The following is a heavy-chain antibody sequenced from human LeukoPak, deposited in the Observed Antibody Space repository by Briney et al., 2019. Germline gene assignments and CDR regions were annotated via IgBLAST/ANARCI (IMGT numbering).Heavy chain of an antibody. J-gene: IGHJ5*02. CDR1: GGSFSGYY. D-gene: IGHD3-10*01. CDR2: INHSGST. V-gene: IGHV4-34*01. Sequence: SETLSLTCAAYGGSFSGYYWSWIRQPPGKGLEWIGEINHSGSTNYNPSLKSRVTISVDTSKNQFSLKLSSVTAADTAVYYCARETYYYGSGSYSSRNNNWFDPWGQGTLVTVSS. CDR3: ARETYYYGSGSYSSRNNNWFDP.